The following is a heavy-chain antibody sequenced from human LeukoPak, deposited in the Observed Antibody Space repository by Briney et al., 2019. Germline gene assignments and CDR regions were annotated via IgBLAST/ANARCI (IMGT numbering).Heavy chain of an antibody. V-gene: IGHV3-30*18. CDR1: GFTFSSYG. J-gene: IGHJ4*02. CDR2: ISYDGSKQ. Sequence: PGGSLRLSCAASGFTFSSYGMHWVRQAPGKGLEWVATISYDGSKQYYADSVKGRFTVSRDNSKNTLYLEMNSLRAEDTAVYYCAKGGGSGYYDSSAYCFDYWGQGTLVTVTS. D-gene: IGHD3-22*01. CDR3: AKGGGSGYYDSSAYCFDY.